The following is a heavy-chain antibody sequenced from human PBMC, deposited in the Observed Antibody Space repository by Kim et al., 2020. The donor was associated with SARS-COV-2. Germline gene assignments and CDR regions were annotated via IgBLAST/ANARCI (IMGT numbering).Heavy chain of an antibody. V-gene: IGHV3-33*01. CDR1: GFTFSSYG. D-gene: IGHD3-10*01. Sequence: GGSLRLSCAASGFTFSSYGMHWVRQAPGKGLEWVAVIWYDGSNKYYADSVKGRFTISRDNSKNTLYLQMNSLRAEDTAVYYCARDRGYYGSGSPPDYWGQGTLVTVSS. CDR3: ARDRGYYGSGSPPDY. CDR2: IWYDGSNK. J-gene: IGHJ4*02.